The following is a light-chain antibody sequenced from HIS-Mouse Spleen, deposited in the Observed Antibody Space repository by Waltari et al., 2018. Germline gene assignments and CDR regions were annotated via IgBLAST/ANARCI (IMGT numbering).Light chain of an antibody. CDR3: QQYNNWPY. Sequence: EIVMTQSPATLSVSPGERATLSCRASQSVSSTFAWYQQKPGQAPRLLIYGASTRATGIPARFSGSGSGTEFTLTISSMQSEDFAVYYCQQYNNWPYFGPGTKVDIK. CDR2: GAS. CDR1: QSVSST. J-gene: IGKJ3*01. V-gene: IGKV3-15*01.